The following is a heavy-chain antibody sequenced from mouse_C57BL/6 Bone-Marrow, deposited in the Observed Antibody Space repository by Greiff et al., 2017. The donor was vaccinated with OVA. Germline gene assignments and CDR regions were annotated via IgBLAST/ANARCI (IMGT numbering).Heavy chain of an antibody. CDR2: IDPSDSYT. V-gene: IGHV1-50*01. Sequence: VQLQQPGAELVKPGASVKLSCKASGYTFTSYWMQWVKQRPGQGLEWIGEIDPSDSYTNYNQKVKGKATLTVDTSSSTAYMQLSSLTSEDSAVYYCARIYDYAYFDYWGQGTTLTVSS. CDR1: GYTFTSYW. D-gene: IGHD2-4*01. CDR3: ARIYDYAYFDY. J-gene: IGHJ2*01.